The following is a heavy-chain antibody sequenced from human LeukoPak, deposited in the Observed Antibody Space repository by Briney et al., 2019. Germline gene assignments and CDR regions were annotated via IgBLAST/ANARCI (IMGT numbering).Heavy chain of an antibody. CDR1: GFTFSDYY. Sequence: GGSLRLSCAASGFTFSDYYMNWIRQAPGKGLECVSYISGSGGTIYYADSVKGRFTISRDNAKNLLYLQMNNLRAEDTAVYYCATDVRDEYSSGWYPIGYWGQGTLVTVSS. J-gene: IGHJ4*02. CDR2: ISGSGGTI. CDR3: ATDVRDEYSSGWYPIGY. V-gene: IGHV3-11*04. D-gene: IGHD6-19*01.